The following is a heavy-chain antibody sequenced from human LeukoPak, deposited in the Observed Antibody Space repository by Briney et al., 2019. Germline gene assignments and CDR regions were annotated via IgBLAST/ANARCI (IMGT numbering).Heavy chain of an antibody. D-gene: IGHD2-21*01. V-gene: IGHV4-59*01. CDR2: IYYSGST. J-gene: IGHJ6*02. CDR1: GGSISSYY. Sequence: SETLSLTCTVSGGSISSYYWSWIRQPPGKGLEWIGYIYYSGSTNYNPSLKSRVTISVDTSKNQFSLKLSSVTAADTAVYYCASALIVYGMDVWGQGTTVTVSS. CDR3: ASALIVYGMDV.